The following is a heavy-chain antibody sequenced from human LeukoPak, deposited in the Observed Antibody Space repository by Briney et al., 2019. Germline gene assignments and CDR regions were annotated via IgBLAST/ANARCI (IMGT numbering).Heavy chain of an antibody. CDR1: GGSFSGYY. CDR3: ARPYPNYYDSSGYSHFDY. Sequence: SETLSLTCAVYGGSFSGYYWSWIRQHPGKGLEWIGYIYYSGSTNYNPSLKSRVTISVDTSKNQFSLKLSSVTAADTAVYYCARPYPNYYDSSGYSHFDYWGQGTLVTVSS. V-gene: IGHV4-59*01. CDR2: IYYSGST. D-gene: IGHD3-22*01. J-gene: IGHJ4*02.